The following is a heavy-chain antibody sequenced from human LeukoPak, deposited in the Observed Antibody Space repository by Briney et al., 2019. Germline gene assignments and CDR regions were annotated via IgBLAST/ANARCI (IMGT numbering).Heavy chain of an antibody. D-gene: IGHD1-26*01. Sequence: GGSLRLSCAASGFTFSSYSMNWVRQAPGKGLEWVSSITSTTYIYYVDSVKGRFTISRDNAKNSLYLQMNSLRAEDTAVYYCARAGSYFSDVDYWGQGTLVTVSS. CDR3: ARAGSYFSDVDY. V-gene: IGHV3-21*01. J-gene: IGHJ4*02. CDR1: GFTFSSYS. CDR2: ITSTTYI.